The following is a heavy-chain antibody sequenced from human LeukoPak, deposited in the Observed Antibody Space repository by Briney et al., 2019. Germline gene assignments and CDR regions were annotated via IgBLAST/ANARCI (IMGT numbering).Heavy chain of an antibody. CDR1: GYTFTSYG. CDR3: ARALQYSSGWYN. V-gene: IGHV1-3*01. Sequence: PLASVKVSCKASGYTFTSYGISWVRQAPGQRLEWMGWINAGNGNTKYSQKFQGRVTITRGTSASTAYMELSSLRSEDTAVYYCARALQYSSGWYNWGQGTLVTVSS. D-gene: IGHD6-19*01. CDR2: INAGNGNT. J-gene: IGHJ4*02.